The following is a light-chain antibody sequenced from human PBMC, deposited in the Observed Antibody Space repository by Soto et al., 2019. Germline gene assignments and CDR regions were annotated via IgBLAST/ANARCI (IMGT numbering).Light chain of an antibody. V-gene: IGLV1-40*01. CDR1: SSNIGAGYD. Sequence: QSVLTQAPSVSGAPGQRVTISCTGSSSNIGAGYDVNWYQQLPGIAPKLLIYRNNNRPSGVPDRFSGSKSGNSASLAITGLQAEVEADYYCQSYDSSLSGYVVFGGRTKLTVL. J-gene: IGLJ2*01. CDR2: RNN. CDR3: QSYDSSLSGYVV.